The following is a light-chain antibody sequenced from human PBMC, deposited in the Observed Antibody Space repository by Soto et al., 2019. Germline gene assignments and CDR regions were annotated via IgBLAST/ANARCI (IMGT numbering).Light chain of an antibody. Sequence: NFMLTHPHSVSESPGKTVTISCTRSSGSIASNYVQWYQQRPGSAPTPVIYEDNERPSGVPDRFSGSIDSSSNAASLTISGLKSDDEADYYCQSYHSGNVVFGGGTQLTVL. CDR1: SGSIASNY. CDR3: QSYHSGNVV. J-gene: IGLJ2*01. CDR2: EDN. V-gene: IGLV6-57*04.